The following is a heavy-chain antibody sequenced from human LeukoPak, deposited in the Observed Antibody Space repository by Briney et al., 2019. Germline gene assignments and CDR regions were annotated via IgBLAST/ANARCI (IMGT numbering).Heavy chain of an antibody. V-gene: IGHV4-59*01. Sequence: SETLSLTCTVSGGSISSYYWSWLRQPPGKGLEWIGYIYYSGSTNYNPSLKSRVTISVDTSKNQFSLKLSSVTAADTAVYYCARALKGSYGPLYYYGMDVWGQGTTVTVSS. J-gene: IGHJ6*02. CDR2: IYYSGST. CDR3: ARALKGSYGPLYYYGMDV. D-gene: IGHD5-18*01. CDR1: GGSISSYY.